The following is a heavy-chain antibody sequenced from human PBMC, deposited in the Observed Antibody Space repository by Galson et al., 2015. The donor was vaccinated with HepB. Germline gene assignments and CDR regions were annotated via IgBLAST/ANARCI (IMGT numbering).Heavy chain of an antibody. D-gene: IGHD3-10*01. V-gene: IGHV4-31*03. Sequence: TLSLTCTVSGGSISSGGYYWSWIRQHPGTGLEWIGYIYYSGSTYYNPSLKSRVTISVDTSKNQFSLKLSSVTAADTAVYYCARDRGNYYGSGSYYNSFYYYYGMDVWGQGTTVTVSS. CDR3: ARDRGNYYGSGSYYNSFYYYYGMDV. J-gene: IGHJ6*02. CDR1: GGSISSGGYY. CDR2: IYYSGST.